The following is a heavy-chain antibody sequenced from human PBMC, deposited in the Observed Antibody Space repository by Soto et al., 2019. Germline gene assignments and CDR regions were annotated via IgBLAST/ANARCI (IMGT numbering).Heavy chain of an antibody. V-gene: IGHV1-46*01. CDR3: VRRDFGDYDYFDY. J-gene: IGHJ4*02. CDR2: INPSTGVT. CDR1: GYTLPSYY. Sequence: QVQLKQSGAEVEKPGASVKLSCKASGYTLPSYYIHWVRQAPGQGLDWMGMINPSTGVTNYAQDFHGRLTLTKDPTTRASTNTFYMQLSGLRSDDTAVYYCVRRDFGDYDYFDYWGQGTLVTISS. D-gene: IGHD4-17*01.